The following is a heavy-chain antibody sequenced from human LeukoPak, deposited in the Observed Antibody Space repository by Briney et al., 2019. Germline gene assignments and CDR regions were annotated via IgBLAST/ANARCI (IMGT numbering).Heavy chain of an antibody. CDR1: GFTFSSYG. J-gene: IGHJ4*02. CDR2: ISYDGSNK. V-gene: IGHV3-30*18. CDR3: AKDWELTYVDY. Sequence: GGSLRLSCAASGFTFSSYGMHWVRQAPGKGLEWVAVISYDGSNKYYADSVKGRFTISRDNSKNTLYLQMNSLRAEDTAVYYCAKDWELTYVDYWGQGTLVTVSS. D-gene: IGHD1-26*01.